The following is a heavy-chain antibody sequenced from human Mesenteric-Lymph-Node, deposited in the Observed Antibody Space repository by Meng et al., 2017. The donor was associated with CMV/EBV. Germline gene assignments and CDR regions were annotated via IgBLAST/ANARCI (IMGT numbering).Heavy chain of an antibody. Sequence: GESLKISCAASGFTFDSYAMSWVRQAPGKGLEWVSAISGSGGSTYYADSVKGRFTISRDNAKNSLYLQMNSLRAEDTAVYYCASGYYYDSSGTWDYWGQGTLVTVSS. CDR3: ASGYYYDSSGTWDY. V-gene: IGHV3-23*01. D-gene: IGHD3-22*01. CDR1: GFTFDSYA. J-gene: IGHJ4*02. CDR2: ISGSGGST.